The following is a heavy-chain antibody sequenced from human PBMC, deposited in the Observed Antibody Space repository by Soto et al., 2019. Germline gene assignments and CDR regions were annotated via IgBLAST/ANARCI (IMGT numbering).Heavy chain of an antibody. J-gene: IGHJ5*02. Sequence: QVQLQQWGAGLLKPSETLSLTCAVYGGSFSGYYWSWIRQPPGKGLEWIGEINHSGSTNYNPSLKSRVTISVDTSKNQFSLKRSAVTAADTAVYYCARMWGIAARPSQPNWFDPWGQGTLVTVSS. V-gene: IGHV4-34*01. D-gene: IGHD6-6*01. CDR1: GGSFSGYY. CDR3: ARMWGIAARPSQPNWFDP. CDR2: INHSGST.